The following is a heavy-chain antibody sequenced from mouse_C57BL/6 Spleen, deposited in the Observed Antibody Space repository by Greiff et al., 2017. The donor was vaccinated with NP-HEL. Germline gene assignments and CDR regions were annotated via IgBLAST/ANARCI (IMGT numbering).Heavy chain of an antibody. V-gene: IGHV1-69*01. CDR3: ARGGNPDY. D-gene: IGHD2-1*01. J-gene: IGHJ2*01. CDR1: GYTFTSYW. Sequence: QFQLQQPGAELVMPGASVKLSCKASGYTFTSYWMHWVKQRPGQGLEWIGEIDPSDSYTNYNQKFKGKSTLTVDKSSSTAYMQLSSLTSEDSAVYYCARGGNPDYWGQGTTLTVSS. CDR2: IDPSDSYT.